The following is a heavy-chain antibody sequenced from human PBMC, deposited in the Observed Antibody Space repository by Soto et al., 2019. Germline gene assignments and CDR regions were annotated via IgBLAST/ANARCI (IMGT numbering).Heavy chain of an antibody. Sequence: ASVKVSCKASGDTFTDYYIHWVRQATGQGLEWMGWMNPNSGNTGYAQKFQGRVTMTRNTSISTAYMELSSLRSEDTAVYYCARGGHEDFWSGYFGDYYYYGMGVWGQGTTVTVSS. CDR1: GDTFTDYY. D-gene: IGHD3-3*01. V-gene: IGHV1-8*01. CDR2: MNPNSGNT. CDR3: ARGGHEDFWSGYFGDYYYYGMGV. J-gene: IGHJ6*02.